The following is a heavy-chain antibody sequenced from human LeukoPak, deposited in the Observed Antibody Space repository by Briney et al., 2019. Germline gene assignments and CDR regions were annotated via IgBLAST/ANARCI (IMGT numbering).Heavy chain of an antibody. CDR3: AKGQASGWSVAFDI. CDR1: GFTFSSYG. D-gene: IGHD6-19*01. V-gene: IGHV3-23*01. Sequence: GGSLRLSCAASGFTFSSYGTTWVRQAPGKGLEWVSGISGSGGSTYYADSVKGRFTISRDNSKNTLYLQMNNLRPEDTAVYYCAKGQASGWSVAFDIWGQGTLVTVSS. J-gene: IGHJ3*02. CDR2: ISGSGGST.